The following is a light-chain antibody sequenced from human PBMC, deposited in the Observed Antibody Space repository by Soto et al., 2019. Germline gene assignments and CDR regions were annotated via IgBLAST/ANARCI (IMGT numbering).Light chain of an antibody. J-gene: IGLJ1*01. CDR2: EAS. CDR1: SSDVGSYNL. V-gene: IGLV2-23*01. CDR3: CSYAGSTTFYV. Sequence: QSALTQPASVSGSPGQSITISCTGTSSDVGSYNLVSWYQHHPGEAPKLMIYEASKRPSGVSNRCSGSKSGNTASLTISGLQAEDEADYYCCSYAGSTTFYVFGIGTKVTVL.